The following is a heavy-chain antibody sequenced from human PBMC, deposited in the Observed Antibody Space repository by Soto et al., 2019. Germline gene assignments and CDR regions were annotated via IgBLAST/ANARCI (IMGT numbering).Heavy chain of an antibody. Sequence: ASVKVSCKASGYTFTSYGINWVRQAPGQGLEWMGWISAYNGNTNYAQKLQGRVTMTTDTSTSTAYMELRSLRSDDTAVYYCARDRWLLWFGELLYDGRGYYYMDVWGKGTTVTVSS. J-gene: IGHJ6*03. D-gene: IGHD3-10*01. CDR1: GYTFTSYG. V-gene: IGHV1-18*01. CDR3: ARDRWLLWFGELLYDGRGYYYMDV. CDR2: ISAYNGNT.